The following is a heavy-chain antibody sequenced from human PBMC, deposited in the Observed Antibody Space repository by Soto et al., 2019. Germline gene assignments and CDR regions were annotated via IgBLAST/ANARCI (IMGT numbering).Heavy chain of an antibody. Sequence: QVQLVQSGAEVKKPGSSVKVSCKASGGTFSSYAISWVRQAPGQGLEWMGGIIPIFGTANYAQKFQGRVTITADESTSTAYMELSSLRSEDTAVYYCARGTDYYYDSSGYPNNGFDPWGQGTLVTVSS. J-gene: IGHJ5*02. CDR2: IIPIFGTA. D-gene: IGHD3-22*01. V-gene: IGHV1-69*01. CDR1: GGTFSSYA. CDR3: ARGTDYYYDSSGYPNNGFDP.